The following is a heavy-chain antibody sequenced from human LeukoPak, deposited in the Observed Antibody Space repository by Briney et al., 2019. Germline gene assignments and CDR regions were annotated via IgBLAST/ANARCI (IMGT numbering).Heavy chain of an antibody. CDR2: IKKDGSET. D-gene: IGHD2-2*01. V-gene: IGHV3-7*01. J-gene: IGHJ6*03. CDR3: ARDRQYQLPTGRDYYYYMDV. CDR1: GLTFSNSW. Sequence: PGGSLRLSCVASGLTFSNSWMTWVRQAPGKGLEWVANIKKDGSETYYVDSVRGRFTISRDNAKNTLYLQMNSLRAEDTAVYYCARDRQYQLPTGRDYYYYMDVWGKGTTVTVSS.